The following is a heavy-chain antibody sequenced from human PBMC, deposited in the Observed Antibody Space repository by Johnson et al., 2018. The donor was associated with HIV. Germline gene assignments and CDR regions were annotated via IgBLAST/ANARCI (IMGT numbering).Heavy chain of an antibody. CDR1: GFTVSSNY. V-gene: IGHV3-15*01. Sequence: VQLVESGGGLIQPGGSLILSCAASGFTVSSNYMSWVRQAPGKVLEWVGRIKSKTDGGTTDYAAPVKGRFTISRDDSKNTLYLQMNSLKTEDTAVYYCTTEAPTLLRAFDIWGQGTMVTVSS. CDR3: TTEAPTLLRAFDI. CDR2: IKSKTDGGTT. J-gene: IGHJ3*02.